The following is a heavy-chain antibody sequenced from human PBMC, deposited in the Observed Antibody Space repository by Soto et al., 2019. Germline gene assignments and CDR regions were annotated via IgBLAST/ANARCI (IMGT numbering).Heavy chain of an antibody. Sequence: EVQLLESGGGLVQPGGSLRLSCAASGFTFRSYAMSWVRQAPGKGLEWVSAISGSGGSTYYADSVKDRVTISRDNSKNTLYLQMNSLRAEDKAVYYCSANSGYNYYLGMDVWGQGTTVTVSS. CDR3: SANSGYNYYLGMDV. J-gene: IGHJ6*02. D-gene: IGHD3-22*01. CDR2: ISGSGGST. V-gene: IGHV3-23*01. CDR1: GFTFRSYA.